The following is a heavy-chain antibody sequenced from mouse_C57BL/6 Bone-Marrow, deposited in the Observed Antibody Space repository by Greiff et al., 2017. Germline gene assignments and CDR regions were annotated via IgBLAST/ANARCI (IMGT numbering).Heavy chain of an antibody. CDR1: GYTFTSYW. V-gene: IGHV1-69*01. CDR2: IDPSDSYT. J-gene: IGHJ2*01. CDR3: AREDYYYGSSFGY. Sequence: QVQLQQPGAELVMPGASVKLSCKASGYTFTSYWMHWVKQRPGQGLEWIGEIDPSDSYTNYNQKFKGKSTLTVDKSSSTAYMQLSSLTSEDSAVYDCAREDYYYGSSFGYWGQGTTLTVSS. D-gene: IGHD1-1*01.